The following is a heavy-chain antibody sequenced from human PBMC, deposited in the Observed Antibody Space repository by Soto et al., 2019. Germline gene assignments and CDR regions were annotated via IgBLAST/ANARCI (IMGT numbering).Heavy chain of an antibody. V-gene: IGHV4-61*01. CDR1: GGSVSSGSYY. Sequence: PSETLSLTCTVSGGSVSSGSYYWSWIRQPPGKGLEWIGYIYYSGSTNYNPSLKSRVTISVDTSKNQFSLKLSSVTAADTAVYYCASGYYDSSGYLKSYYFDYWGQGTLVTVSS. D-gene: IGHD3-22*01. J-gene: IGHJ4*02. CDR3: ASGYYDSSGYLKSYYFDY. CDR2: IYYSGST.